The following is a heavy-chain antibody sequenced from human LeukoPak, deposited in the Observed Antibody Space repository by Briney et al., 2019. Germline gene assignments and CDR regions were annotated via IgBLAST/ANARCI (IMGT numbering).Heavy chain of an antibody. J-gene: IGHJ4*02. CDR1: GGSISSSSCY. CDR2: IYYSGST. Sequence: SETLSLTCTVSGGSISSSSCYWGWIRQPPGKGREWIGSIYYSGSTYYNPSLKSRVTISVDTSKNQFSLKLSSVTAADTAVYYCASFTVTTGYYFDYWGQGTLVTVSS. D-gene: IGHD4-11*01. V-gene: IGHV4-39*01. CDR3: ASFTVTTGYYFDY.